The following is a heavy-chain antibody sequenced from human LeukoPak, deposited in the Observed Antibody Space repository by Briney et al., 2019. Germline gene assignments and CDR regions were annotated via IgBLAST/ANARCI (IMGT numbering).Heavy chain of an antibody. CDR1: GFTYSSYG. D-gene: IGHD1-14*01. V-gene: IGHV3-30*18. Sequence: GGSLRLSWAASGFTYSSYGMHWVRQAPGKGLEWVAVISYDGSNKYYADSVKGRFTISRDNSKNTLYLQMNSLRAEDTAVYYCAKAPEVEYGMDVWGQGTTVTVSS. CDR3: AKAPEVEYGMDV. J-gene: IGHJ6*02. CDR2: ISYDGSNK.